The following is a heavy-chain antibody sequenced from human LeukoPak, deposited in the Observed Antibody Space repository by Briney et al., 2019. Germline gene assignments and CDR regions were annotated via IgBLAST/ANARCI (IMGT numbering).Heavy chain of an antibody. CDR2: ISSSSSYI. J-gene: IGHJ4*02. Sequence: GGSLRLSCAASGFTFSSYSMNWVRQAPGKGLEWVSSISSSSSYIYYADSVKGRFTISRDNSKNTLYLQMNSLRAEDTAVYYCAKDRRFGEPSNYWGQGTLVTVSS. D-gene: IGHD3-10*01. CDR1: GFTFSSYS. V-gene: IGHV3-21*04. CDR3: AKDRRFGEPSNY.